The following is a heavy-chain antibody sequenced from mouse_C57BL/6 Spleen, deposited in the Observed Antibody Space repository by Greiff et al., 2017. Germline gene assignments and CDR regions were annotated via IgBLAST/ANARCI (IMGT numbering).Heavy chain of an antibody. CDR2: IDPKDGDT. D-gene: IGHD1-1*01. CDR1: GFNINDYY. Sequence: VQLQQSGAELVRPGASVKLSCTASGFNINDYYMHWVKQRPEQGLEWIGRIDPKDGDTDYAPKFQGKATMTADTSSNTAYLQLSSLTSEDTAVYYCTALYYGSSYGYFDVWGTGTTVTVAS. V-gene: IGHV14-1*01. CDR3: TALYYGSSYGYFDV. J-gene: IGHJ1*03.